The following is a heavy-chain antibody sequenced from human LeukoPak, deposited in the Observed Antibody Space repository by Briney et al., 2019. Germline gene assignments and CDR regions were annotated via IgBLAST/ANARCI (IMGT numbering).Heavy chain of an antibody. D-gene: IGHD5-18*01. CDR2: IYYSGST. Sequence: SETASLTCSVSGGTISSSSYYWGLIRQPPGKGLEWIGSIYYSGSTYYNPSLKSRVTIAVDTSKNQFSLKLSSVTAADTAVYYCASYSYLGLFFDYWGQGTLVTVSS. CDR1: GGTISSSSYY. J-gene: IGHJ4*02. V-gene: IGHV4-39*01. CDR3: ASYSYLGLFFDY.